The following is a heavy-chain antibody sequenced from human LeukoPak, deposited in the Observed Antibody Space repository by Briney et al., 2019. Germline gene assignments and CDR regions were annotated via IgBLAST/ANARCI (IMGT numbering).Heavy chain of an antibody. CDR2: IRYDGSNK. CDR3: ATLPYYYDSSGSYYFDY. CDR1: GFIFNSYG. V-gene: IGHV3-30*02. J-gene: IGHJ4*02. Sequence: GGSLRLSCAASGFIFNSYGTHWVRQAPGKGLEWVAFIRYDGSNKYYADSVKGRFTISRDNSKNTLYLQMNSPRVEDTAVYYCATLPYYYDSSGSYYFDYWGQGTLVTVSS. D-gene: IGHD3-22*01.